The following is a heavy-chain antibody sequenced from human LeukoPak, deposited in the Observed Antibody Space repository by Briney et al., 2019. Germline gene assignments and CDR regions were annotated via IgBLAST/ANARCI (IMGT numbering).Heavy chain of an antibody. V-gene: IGHV3-74*01. D-gene: IGHD3-9*01. CDR1: GSTFNHYW. CDR2: IDGDGRTT. CDR3: ARDFDWESGH. J-gene: IGHJ4*02. Sequence: GGSLRLSCTASGSTFNHYWIHWVRQAPGKGLVWVSRIDGDGRTTRYADSVKGRFTMSRDNAKNTLYLQMNSLKEEDTAVYYCARDFDWESGHWGQGTLVTVSS.